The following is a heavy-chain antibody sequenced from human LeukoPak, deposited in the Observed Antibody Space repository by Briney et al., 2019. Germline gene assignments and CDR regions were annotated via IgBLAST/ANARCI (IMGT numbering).Heavy chain of an antibody. CDR3: ARGKEVVSADGNWFDP. D-gene: IGHD2-2*01. Sequence: GGSLRLSCVASGFTFSRNSMNWVRQAPGKGLEWVSSISTSSSYIYYTDSVKGRFTISRDNAKNSLYLQMNNLRAEGSAVYYCARGKEVVSADGNWFDPWGQGTLVIVSS. CDR2: ISTSSSYI. V-gene: IGHV3-21*01. CDR1: GFTFSRNS. J-gene: IGHJ5*02.